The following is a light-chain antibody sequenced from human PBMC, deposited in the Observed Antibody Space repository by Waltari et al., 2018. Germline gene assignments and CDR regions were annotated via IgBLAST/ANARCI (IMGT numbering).Light chain of an antibody. J-gene: IGLJ6*01. CDR2: EDS. Sequence: SYELTQPPSVSVSPGQTARITCSGDALPKKYAYWYQQKSGQAPVLVIYEDSKRPSGIPERFSGSSSWTMATLTISGAQVEDEADYYCYSTDSSGNHFNVFGSGTKVTVL. CDR3: YSTDSSGNHFNV. V-gene: IGLV3-10*01. CDR1: ALPKKY.